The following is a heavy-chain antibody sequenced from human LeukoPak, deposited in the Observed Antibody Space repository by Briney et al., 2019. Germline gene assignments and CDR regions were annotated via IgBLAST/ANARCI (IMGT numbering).Heavy chain of an antibody. D-gene: IGHD1-20*01. CDR1: GGSISSGDYY. Sequence: PSETLSLTCTVSGGSISSGDYYWSWIRQPPGKGLEWIGYIFYSGSLDYNPSLKSRVTISADTSKNQFSLKLNSVTAADTAVYYCARGYNWNDVGDHWGQGLLVTVSS. CDR3: ARGYNWNDVGDH. V-gene: IGHV4-61*08. CDR2: IFYSGSL. J-gene: IGHJ4*02.